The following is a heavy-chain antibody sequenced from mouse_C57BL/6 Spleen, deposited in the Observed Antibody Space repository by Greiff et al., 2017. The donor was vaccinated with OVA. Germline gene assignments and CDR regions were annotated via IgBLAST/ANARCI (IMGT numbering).Heavy chain of an antibody. CDR3: ARNCYYGSSRYFDV. CDR2: IWSGGST. J-gene: IGHJ1*03. Sequence: QVQLKESGPGLVQPSQSLSITCTVSGFSLTSYGVHWVRQSPGKGLEWLGVIWSGGSTYYTAAFVSRLSISKDNSKSQVFFKMNSLQADDTAIYYCARNCYYGSSRYFDVWGTGTTVTVSS. CDR1: GFSLTSYG. D-gene: IGHD1-1*01. V-gene: IGHV2-2*01.